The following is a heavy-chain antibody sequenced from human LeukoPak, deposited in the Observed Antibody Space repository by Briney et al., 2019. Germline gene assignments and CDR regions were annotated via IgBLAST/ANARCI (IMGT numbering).Heavy chain of an antibody. J-gene: IGHJ2*01. CDR3: ARAPSFKAVAAPDWYFDL. Sequence: PSETLSLTCAVSGGSISSSNWWSWVRQPPGKGLEWTGEIYHSGSTNYNPSLKSRVTISVDKSKNQFSLKLSSVTAADTAVYYCARAPSFKAVAAPDWYFDLWGRGTLVTVSS. CDR2: IYHSGST. CDR1: GGSISSSNW. V-gene: IGHV4-4*02. D-gene: IGHD6-19*01.